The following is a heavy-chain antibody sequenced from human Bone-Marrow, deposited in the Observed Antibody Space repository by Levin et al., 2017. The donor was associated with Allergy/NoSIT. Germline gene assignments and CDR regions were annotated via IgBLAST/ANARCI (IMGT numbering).Heavy chain of an antibody. CDR3: AKGMGGMDV. Sequence: ASETLSLTCTVSGASISTYYWSWVRQPPGKGLEWIGYVYYSGSTDYNPALKSRVTISVDMSRNQFSLKLRSVTAADTAVYYCAKGMGGMDVWGQGTTVTVSS. V-gene: IGHV4-59*08. D-gene: IGHD2-8*01. CDR1: GASISTYY. CDR2: VYYSGST. J-gene: IGHJ6*02.